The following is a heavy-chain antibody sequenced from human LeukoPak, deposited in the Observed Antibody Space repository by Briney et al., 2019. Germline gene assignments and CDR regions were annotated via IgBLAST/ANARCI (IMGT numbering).Heavy chain of an antibody. Sequence: PSETLSLTCTVSGYSISSGYYWGWIRQPPGKGLEWIGSIYHSGSTYYNPSLKSRVTISVDTSKNQFSLKLSSVTAADTAVYYCAKVVNYYFDYWGQGTLVTVSS. CDR1: GYSISSGYY. CDR3: AKVVNYYFDY. CDR2: IYHSGST. J-gene: IGHJ4*02. D-gene: IGHD3-22*01. V-gene: IGHV4-38-2*02.